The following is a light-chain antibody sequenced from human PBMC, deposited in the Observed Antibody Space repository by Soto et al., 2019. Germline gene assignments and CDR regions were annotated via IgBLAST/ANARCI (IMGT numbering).Light chain of an antibody. J-gene: IGKJ2*01. V-gene: IGKV3-20*01. Sequence: EIVLTQSPGTLSLSPGERATLSCRASQSVSSAYLAWYQQKPGQAPMLLIYGAFSRATGIPDRFSGYGSGTAFTLTSPRLEPEDFALYYWQKYGTSFTFGQGTKLQLK. CDR1: QSVSSAY. CDR3: QKYGTSFT. CDR2: GAF.